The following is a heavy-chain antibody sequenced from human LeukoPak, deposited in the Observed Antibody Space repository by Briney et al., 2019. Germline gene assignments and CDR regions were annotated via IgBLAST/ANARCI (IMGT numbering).Heavy chain of an antibody. Sequence: SETLSLTCAVSGGSISSSNWWSWVRQPPGKGLEWIGEIYHSGSTNYNPSLKSRVTISVDNSKNQFSLKLSSVTAADTAVYYCARVRAEKVFDYWGQGTLVTVSS. V-gene: IGHV4-4*02. CDR3: ARVRAEKVFDY. J-gene: IGHJ4*02. CDR1: GGSISSSNW. CDR2: IYHSGST.